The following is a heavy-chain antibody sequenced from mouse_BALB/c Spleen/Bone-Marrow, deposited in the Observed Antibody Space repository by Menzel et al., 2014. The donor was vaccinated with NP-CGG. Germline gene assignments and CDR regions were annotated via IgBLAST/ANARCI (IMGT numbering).Heavy chain of an antibody. CDR2: IYPGSGST. D-gene: IGHD3-1*01. V-gene: IGHV1-55*01. Sequence: QVQLKQSGAELVKPGTSVKLSCKASGYNFTSYWINWVKPRPGQGLEWIGDIYPGSGSTNYNEKFKSKATLTVDTSSSTAYMQLGSLASEDSALYYCARFSQLGLLAYWGQGTLVTVSA. J-gene: IGHJ3*01. CDR3: ARFSQLGLLAY. CDR1: GYNFTSYW.